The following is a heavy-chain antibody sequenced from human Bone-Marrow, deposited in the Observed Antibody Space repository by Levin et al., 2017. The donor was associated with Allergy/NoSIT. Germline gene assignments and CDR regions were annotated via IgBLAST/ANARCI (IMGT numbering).Heavy chain of an antibody. J-gene: IGHJ4*02. Sequence: SCTGSGFTFNNAWMDWVRQAPGKGLEWVGRIKSKTDGGTTDYAAPVKGRFTISRDDSQNTLYVQMNSLKTEDTAVYYCTWPYCSSTSCYVYWGQGTLVTVSS. CDR2: IKSKTDGGTT. CDR3: TWPYCSSTSCYVY. V-gene: IGHV3-15*01. CDR1: GFTFNNAW. D-gene: IGHD2-2*01.